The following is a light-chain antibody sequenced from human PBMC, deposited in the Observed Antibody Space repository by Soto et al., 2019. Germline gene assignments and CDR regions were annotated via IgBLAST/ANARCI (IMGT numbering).Light chain of an antibody. CDR2: GAS. Sequence: IVMTPSPATLSVSPGERATLSCRASQSVSSNLAWYQQKPGQAPRLLIYGASTRATGIPARFSGGGSGTDFTLTISRLEHDDFAVYYCQQYGSSRLTFGGGTRV. CDR3: QQYGSSRLT. CDR1: QSVSSN. J-gene: IGKJ4*01. V-gene: IGKV3-15*01.